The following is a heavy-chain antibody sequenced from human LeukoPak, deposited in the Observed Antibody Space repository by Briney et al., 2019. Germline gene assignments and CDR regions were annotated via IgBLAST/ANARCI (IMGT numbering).Heavy chain of an antibody. CDR3: ARRGYGDY. D-gene: IGHD5-12*01. CDR2: IYPGDSDT. CDR1: GSGFKTYW. J-gene: IGHJ4*02. Sequence: GESLKISCRGSGSGFKTYWMGWVRQLPGKGLEWMGIIYPGDSDTRYSPSFQGQVTISADKSISTAYLQWSSLKASDTAMYYCARRGYGDYWGQGTLVTVSS. V-gene: IGHV5-51*01.